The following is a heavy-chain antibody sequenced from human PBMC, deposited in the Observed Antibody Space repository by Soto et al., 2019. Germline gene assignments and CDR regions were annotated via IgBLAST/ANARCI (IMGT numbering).Heavy chain of an antibody. J-gene: IGHJ6*02. CDR1: GGSFSGYY. D-gene: IGHD3-9*01. V-gene: IGHV4-34*01. Sequence: SETLSLTCAVYGGSFSGYYWSWIRQPPGKGLEWIGEINHSGSTNYNPSLKSRVTISVDTSKNQFSLKLSSVTAADTAVYYGARSSPLLXFYWLSSGNYYYYGMDVWGQGTTVTVSS. CDR3: ARSSPLLXFYWLSSGNYYYYGMDV. CDR2: INHSGST.